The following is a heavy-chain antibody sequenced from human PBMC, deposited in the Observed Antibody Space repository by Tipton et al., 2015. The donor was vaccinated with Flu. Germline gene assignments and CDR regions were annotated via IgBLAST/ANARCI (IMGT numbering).Heavy chain of an antibody. CDR3: ARVETAISYYHFAMDV. CDR2: IYYSGTT. V-gene: IGHV4-31*03. Sequence: TLSLTCTVSGGSIISGGYYWTWIRQHPGKGLEWIGYIYYSGTTSYNPSLKSRVAMSIDASKNQFSLNLSSVTAADTAVYYCARVETAISYYHFAMDVWGQGTTVTVSS. J-gene: IGHJ6*02. CDR1: GGSIISGGYY. D-gene: IGHD5-18*01.